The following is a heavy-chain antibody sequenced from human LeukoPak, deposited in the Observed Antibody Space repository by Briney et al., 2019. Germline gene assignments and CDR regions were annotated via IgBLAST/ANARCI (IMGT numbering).Heavy chain of an antibody. D-gene: IGHD3-3*01. V-gene: IGHV3-11*01. CDR1: GFTFSDSY. J-gene: IGHJ6*03. CDR2: ISSSGNTI. Sequence: GGSLRLSCAASGFTFSDSYMSWVRQAPGKGLEWLSSISSSGNTIYYADSVKGRFTVSRDNAKNSLSLQMNSLRVEDKAMYFCERADFGVLIIGYYYFYMDDWGKGTTVTVSS. CDR3: ERADFGVLIIGYYYFYMDD.